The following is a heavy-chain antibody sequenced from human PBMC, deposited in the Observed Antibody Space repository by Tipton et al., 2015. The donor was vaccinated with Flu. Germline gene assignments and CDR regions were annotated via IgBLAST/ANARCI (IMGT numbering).Heavy chain of an antibody. CDR2: IFHGGST. V-gene: IGHV4-38-2*02. CDR3: ATYYYGSGTQSAFDY. CDR1: GYSISSGYY. J-gene: IGHJ4*02. Sequence: TLSLTCTVSGYSISSGYYWGWIRQPPGKGLEWIGSIFHGGSTYYNPSLKSRVTISVDTSKNQFSLKLSSVTAADTAVYYCATYYYGSGTQSAFDYWGQGTLLTVS. D-gene: IGHD3-10*01.